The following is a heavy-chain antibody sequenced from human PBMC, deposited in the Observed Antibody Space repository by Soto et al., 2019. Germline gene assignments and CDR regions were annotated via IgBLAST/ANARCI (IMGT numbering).Heavy chain of an antibody. J-gene: IGHJ4*02. D-gene: IGHD2-15*01. CDR3: ARDSGYCSGGSCYSD. V-gene: IGHV4-31*02. CDR2: IYYSGST. CDR1: GFTVSSNY. Sequence: LRLSCAASGFTVSSNYWSWIRQHPGKGLEWIGYIYYSGSTYYNPSLKSRVTISVDTSKNQFSLKLSSVTAADTAVYYCARDSGYCSGGSCYSDWGQGTLVTVSS.